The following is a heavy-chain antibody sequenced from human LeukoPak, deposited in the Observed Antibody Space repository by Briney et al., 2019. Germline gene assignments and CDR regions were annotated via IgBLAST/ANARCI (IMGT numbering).Heavy chain of an antibody. CDR2: INHSGST. Sequence: PSETLSLTCAVYGGSFSGYYWSWIRQPPGKGLEWIGEINHSGSTNYNPSLKSRVTMSVDTSKNQFSLKLSSVTAADTAVYYCASGGGDLIDYWGQGTLVTVSS. CDR1: GGSFSGYY. V-gene: IGHV4-34*01. J-gene: IGHJ4*02. D-gene: IGHD4-17*01. CDR3: ASGGGDLIDY.